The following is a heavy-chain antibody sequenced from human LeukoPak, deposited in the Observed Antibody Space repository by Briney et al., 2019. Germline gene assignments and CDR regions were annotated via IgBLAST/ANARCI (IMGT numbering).Heavy chain of an antibody. V-gene: IGHV1-69-2*01. CDR3: ATGESYTTSFDY. CDR2: VDPEDGGT. Sequence: ASVKISCKVSGYTFTDYYMHWVPQAPGKGLEWMGLVDPEDGGTIYAEKFQGRVTITADTSTDTAYMELSSLRSEDTAVYYCATGESYTTSFDYWGQGTLVTVSS. J-gene: IGHJ4*02. D-gene: IGHD1-1*01. CDR1: GYTFTDYY.